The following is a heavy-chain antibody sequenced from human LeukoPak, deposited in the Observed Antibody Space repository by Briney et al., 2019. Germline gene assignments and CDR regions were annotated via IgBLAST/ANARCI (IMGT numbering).Heavy chain of an antibody. V-gene: IGHV4-59*12. CDR1: GGSISSYY. Sequence: PSETLSLTCTVSGGSISSYYWSWIRQPPGKGLEWIGYIYYSGSTNYNPSLKSRVTISVDTSKNQFSLKLSSVTAADTAVYYCARALRITMVRGVAKWYFDYWGQGTLVTVSS. CDR2: IYYSGST. CDR3: ARALRITMVRGVAKWYFDY. J-gene: IGHJ4*02. D-gene: IGHD3-10*01.